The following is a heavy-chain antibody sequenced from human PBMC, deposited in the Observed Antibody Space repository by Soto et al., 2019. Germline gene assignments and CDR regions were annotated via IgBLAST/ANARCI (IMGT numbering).Heavy chain of an antibody. CDR3: ARGASAGVEY. Sequence: QVQLVQSGAEVREPGASVKVSCKASGYSFTSLDINWVRQTAGQGLELMGSMQPSTGRPGYAQKFQGRVTMTRDTSIHKANMKLTNLTSDDTAFAYYARGASAGVEYWGQGTLVTVSS. CDR1: GYSFTSLD. CDR2: MQPSTGRP. V-gene: IGHV1-8*01. D-gene: IGHD3-10*01. J-gene: IGHJ4*02.